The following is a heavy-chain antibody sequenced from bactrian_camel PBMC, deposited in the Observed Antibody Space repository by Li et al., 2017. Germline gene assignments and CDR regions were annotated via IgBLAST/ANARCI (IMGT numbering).Heavy chain of an antibody. J-gene: IGHJ4*01. CDR2: IDSRGIT. D-gene: IGHD6*01. CDR1: GRTYSKWC. Sequence: HVQLVESGGGSVQAGGSLRLSCAASGRTYSKWCMGWFRQISGKEREGLATIDSRGITAYADSVKGRFTISKDNAKDTVYLHMTSLKAEDTATYYCAADSVNLQLARWYNYWGQGTQVTVS. CDR3: AADSVNLQLARWYNY. V-gene: IGHV3S53*01.